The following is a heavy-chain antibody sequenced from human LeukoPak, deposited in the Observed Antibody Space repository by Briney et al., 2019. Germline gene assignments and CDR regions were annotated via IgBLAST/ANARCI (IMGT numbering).Heavy chain of an antibody. CDR2: ISYDGSNK. CDR3: ARPFLGGLDLFDY. CDR1: GFTFSSYA. V-gene: IGHV3-30*04. Sequence: GGSLRLSCAGSGFTFSSYAMHWVRQAPGKGLEWVAVISYDGSNKYYADSVKGRFTISRDNSKNTLYLQMNSLRAEDTAVYYCARPFLGGLDLFDYWGQGTLVTVSS. D-gene: IGHD3-10*01. J-gene: IGHJ4*02.